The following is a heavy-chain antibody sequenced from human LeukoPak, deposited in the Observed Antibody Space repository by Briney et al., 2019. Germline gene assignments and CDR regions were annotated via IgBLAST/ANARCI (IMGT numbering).Heavy chain of an antibody. CDR1: GFTLSSYE. D-gene: IGHD3-10*01. J-gene: IGHJ6*02. CDR2: ISSSGSTI. CDR3: ARDKDMVRGIWNYYFGMDV. V-gene: IGHV3-48*03. Sequence: GGSLRLSCAASGFTLSSYEMNWVRQAPGKGLEWVSYISSSGSTIYYADSVKGRFIISRDNAKNSLYLQMNSMRAEDTAVYYCARDKDMVRGIWNYYFGMDVWGQGTTVTVSS.